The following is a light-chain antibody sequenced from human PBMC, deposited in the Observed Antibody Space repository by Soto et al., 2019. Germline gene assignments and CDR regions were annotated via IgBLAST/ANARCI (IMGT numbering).Light chain of an antibody. V-gene: IGLV2-8*01. CDR3: SSYAGSNNVV. CDR1: SSDIGGNNY. CDR2: EVS. J-gene: IGLJ2*01. Sequence: QSVLTQPPSASGSPGLSVTICCTGTSSDIGGNNYVSWYQQHPGKAPKLMIFEVSKRPSGVPDRFSGSKSRNTASLTVSGLQAEDEADNYCSSYAGSNNVVFGGGTKLTVL.